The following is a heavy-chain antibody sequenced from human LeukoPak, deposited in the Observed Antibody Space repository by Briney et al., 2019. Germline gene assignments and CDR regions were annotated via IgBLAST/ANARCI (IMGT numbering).Heavy chain of an antibody. Sequence: SETLSLNCAVYGGSFSGYYWSWIRQPPGKGLEWIGEINHSGSTHSNPSLESRVTISVDTSKNQFSLKLSSVTAADTAVYYCARVFTVTTGEDYWGQGTLVTVSS. J-gene: IGHJ4*02. V-gene: IGHV4-34*01. CDR2: INHSGST. D-gene: IGHD4-17*01. CDR1: GGSFSGYY. CDR3: ARVFTVTTGEDY.